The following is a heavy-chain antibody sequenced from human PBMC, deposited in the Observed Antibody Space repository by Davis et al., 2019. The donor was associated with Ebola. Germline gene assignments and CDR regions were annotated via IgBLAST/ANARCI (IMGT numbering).Heavy chain of an antibody. Sequence: GESLKISCAASEFTFSSYAMSWVRQAPGKGLEWVSAISGSGGSTYYADSVKGRFTISRDNSKNSLYLQMNSLRAEDTAVYYCARTAQGVIITWGQGTLVTVSS. CDR2: ISGSGGST. CDR3: ARTAQGVIIT. CDR1: EFTFSSYA. J-gene: IGHJ4*02. V-gene: IGHV3-23*01. D-gene: IGHD3-10*01.